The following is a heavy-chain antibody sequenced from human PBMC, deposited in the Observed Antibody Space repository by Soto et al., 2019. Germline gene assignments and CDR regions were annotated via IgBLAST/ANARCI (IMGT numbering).Heavy chain of an antibody. Sequence: PSETLSLTCTVSGGSIRSYYWSWIRQPPGKGLEWIGYVYHSGTTNYNPSLKSRVTISVDTSKSQFSLKLTSVTAADTAVYYCARYLDDYGGNSPAFDIWGQGTMVTVSS. D-gene: IGHD4-17*01. CDR2: VYHSGTT. CDR1: GGSIRSYY. CDR3: ARYLDDYGGNSPAFDI. J-gene: IGHJ3*02. V-gene: IGHV4-59*01.